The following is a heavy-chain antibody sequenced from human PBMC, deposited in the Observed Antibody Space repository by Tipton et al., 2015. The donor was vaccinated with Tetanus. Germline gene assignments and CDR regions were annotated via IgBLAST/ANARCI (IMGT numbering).Heavy chain of an antibody. V-gene: IGHV1-69*01. CDR1: GGTFSSYA. J-gene: IGHJ3*02. CDR3: ARVSREGPELELDAFDI. D-gene: IGHD1-7*01. Sequence: QSGPEVKKPGSSVKVSCKASGGTFSSYAISWVRQAPGQGLEWMGGIIPIFGTVNYAQKFQGRVTITADESMSTAYMELSSLRSEDTAVYYCARVSREGPELELDAFDIWGQGTMVTVSS. CDR2: IIPIFGTV.